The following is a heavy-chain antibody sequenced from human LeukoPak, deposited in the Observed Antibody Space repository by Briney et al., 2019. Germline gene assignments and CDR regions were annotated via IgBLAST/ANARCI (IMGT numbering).Heavy chain of an antibody. Sequence: SETLSLTCTVSGGSISGYYWSWIRQPPGKGLEWIGEINHSGSTYNNPSLKSRVTISVDTSKNQFSLKLSSVTAADTAVYYCARADYSSTWSHDYYYMDVWGKGTTVTVSS. V-gene: IGHV4-34*01. D-gene: IGHD6-13*01. CDR3: ARADYSSTWSHDYYYMDV. J-gene: IGHJ6*03. CDR2: INHSGST. CDR1: GGSISGYY.